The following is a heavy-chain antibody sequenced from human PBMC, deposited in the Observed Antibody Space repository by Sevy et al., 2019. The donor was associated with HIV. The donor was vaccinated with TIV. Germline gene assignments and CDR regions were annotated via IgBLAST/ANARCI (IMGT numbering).Heavy chain of an antibody. Sequence: GGSVRLSCAASGFTFSSYAMHWVRQAPGKGLEWVAVISYDGSNKYYADSVKGRFTISRDNSKNTLYLQVKSLRTEDTAVYYCARDQHDYAGNLRTGWFDPWGQGTLVTVSS. V-gene: IGHV3-30-3*01. CDR1: GFTFSSYA. D-gene: IGHD4-17*01. J-gene: IGHJ5*02. CDR3: ARDQHDYAGNLRTGWFDP. CDR2: ISYDGSNK.